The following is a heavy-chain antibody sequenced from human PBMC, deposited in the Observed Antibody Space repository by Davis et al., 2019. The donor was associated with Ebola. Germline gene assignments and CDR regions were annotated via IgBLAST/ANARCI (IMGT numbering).Heavy chain of an antibody. CDR3: ARENITYYDFWSGYYSYYFDY. D-gene: IGHD3-3*01. V-gene: IGHV3-74*01. CDR2: INSDGSST. CDR1: GFTFSSYW. Sequence: GESLKISCAASGFTFSSYWMHWVRQAPGKGLVWVSRINSDGSSTSYADSVKGRFTISRDNAKNTAYLQMNSLKTEDTAVYYCARENITYYDFWSGYYSYYFDYWGQGTLVTVSS. J-gene: IGHJ4*02.